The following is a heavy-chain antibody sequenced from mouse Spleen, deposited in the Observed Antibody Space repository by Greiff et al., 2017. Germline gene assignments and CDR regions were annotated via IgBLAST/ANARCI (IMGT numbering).Heavy chain of an antibody. Sequence: QVQLKQSGAELVMPGASVKLSCKASGYTFTSYWMHWVKQRPGQGLEWIGEIDPSDSYTNYNQKFKGKATLTVDKSSSTAYMQLSSLTSEDSAVYYCARGGGNPFYAMDYWGQGTSVTVSS. D-gene: IGHD2-1*01. V-gene: IGHV1-69*01. CDR2: IDPSDSYT. J-gene: IGHJ4*01. CDR3: ARGGGNPFYAMDY. CDR1: GYTFTSYW.